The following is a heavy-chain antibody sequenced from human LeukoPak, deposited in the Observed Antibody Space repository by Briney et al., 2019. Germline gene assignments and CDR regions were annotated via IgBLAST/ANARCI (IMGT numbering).Heavy chain of an antibody. D-gene: IGHD2-2*01. CDR3: ARDIVVVPAAMVESDY. V-gene: IGHV1-2*02. J-gene: IGHJ4*02. CDR1: GYTFTGYD. Sequence: ASVKVSCKASGYTFTGYDMHWVRQAPGQGLEWMGWINPNSGGTNYAQKFQGRVTMTRDTSISTAYMELSRLRSDDTAVYYCARDIVVVPAAMVESDYWGQGTLVTVSS. CDR2: INPNSGGT.